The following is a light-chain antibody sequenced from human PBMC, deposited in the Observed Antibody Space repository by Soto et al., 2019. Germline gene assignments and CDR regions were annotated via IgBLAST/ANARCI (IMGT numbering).Light chain of an antibody. J-gene: IGLJ2*01. CDR3: QSYYSSTVV. V-gene: IGLV6-57*04. CDR2: EDN. CDR1: SGRIASNY. Sequence: NFMLTQPHSVSESPGKTVSISCTRSSGRIASNYVQWYQQRPGSAPTTVIYEDNQRPSGVPDRFSGSTDGSSNSASLTISGLQTEDDADYYCQSYYSSTVVFGGGTKLTVL.